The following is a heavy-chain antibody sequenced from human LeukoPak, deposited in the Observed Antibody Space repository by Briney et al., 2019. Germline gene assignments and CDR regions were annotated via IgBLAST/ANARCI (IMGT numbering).Heavy chain of an antibody. D-gene: IGHD6-13*01. CDR3: ARQYSSSWYIDY. Sequence: SETLPLTCTVSGGSISSYYWSWIRQPPGKGLEWIGYIYYSGSTNYIPSLKSRVTISVDTSKNQFSLKLSSVTAADTAVYYCARQYSSSWYIDYWGQGTLVTVSS. CDR1: GGSISSYY. V-gene: IGHV4-59*08. CDR2: IYYSGST. J-gene: IGHJ4*02.